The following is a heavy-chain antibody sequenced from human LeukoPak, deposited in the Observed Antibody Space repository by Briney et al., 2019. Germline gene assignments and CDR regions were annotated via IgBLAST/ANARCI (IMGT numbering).Heavy chain of an antibody. CDR1: GGSIIGHW. J-gene: IGHJ4*02. D-gene: IGHD2/OR15-2a*01. CDR3: ARRNTADASIDF. V-gene: IGHV4-59*08. Sequence: SETLSLTCTVSGGSIIGHWWSWIRQPPGKGLEWIGDIFYSGSNNYNPSLKSRLSISLDTSKNKFSLTLSSVTAADTAMYYCARRNTADASIDFWGQGTLVIASS. CDR2: IFYSGSN.